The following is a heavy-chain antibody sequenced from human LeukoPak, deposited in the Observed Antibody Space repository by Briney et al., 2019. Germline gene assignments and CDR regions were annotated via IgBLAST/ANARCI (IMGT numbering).Heavy chain of an antibody. V-gene: IGHV3-9*01. J-gene: IGHJ4*02. D-gene: IGHD3-22*01. CDR2: ISWNSGSI. Sequence: PGRSLRLSCAASGFTFSSYGMHWVRQAPGKGLEWVSGISWNSGSIGYADSVKGRFTISRDNAKNSLYLQMNSLRAEDTALYYCAKDTGDRDSSGYVSVEAYYFDYWGQGTLVTVSS. CDR3: AKDTGDRDSSGYVSVEAYYFDY. CDR1: GFTFSSYG.